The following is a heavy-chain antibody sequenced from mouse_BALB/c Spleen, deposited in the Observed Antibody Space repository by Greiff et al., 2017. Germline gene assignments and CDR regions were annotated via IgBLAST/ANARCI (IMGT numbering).Heavy chain of an antibody. V-gene: IGHV5-6-4*01. Sequence: EVKLMESGGGLVKPGGSLKLSCAASGFTFSSYTMSWVRQTPEKRLEWVATISSGGSYTYYPDSVKGRFTISRDNAKNTLYLHMSSLKSEDTAMYDGTREGFRRYDYWGQGTTLTVAS. J-gene: IGHJ2*01. D-gene: IGHD2-14*01. CDR1: GFTFSSYT. CDR2: ISSGGSYT. CDR3: TREGFRRYDY.